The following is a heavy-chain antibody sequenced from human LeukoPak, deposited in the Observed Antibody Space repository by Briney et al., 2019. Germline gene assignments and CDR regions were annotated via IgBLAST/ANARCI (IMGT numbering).Heavy chain of an antibody. CDR2: ISSSSSYI. D-gene: IGHD3-3*01. CDR3: AKVANYDFWSGYSRYYYYYMDV. CDR1: GFNVSSKY. Sequence: GGSLRLSCAASGFNVSSKYMNWVRQAPGKGLEWVSSISSSSSYIYYADSVKGRFTISRDNAKKSLYLQMNSLRAEDTAVYYCAKVANYDFWSGYSRYYYYYMDVWGKGTTVTVSS. V-gene: IGHV3-21*04. J-gene: IGHJ6*03.